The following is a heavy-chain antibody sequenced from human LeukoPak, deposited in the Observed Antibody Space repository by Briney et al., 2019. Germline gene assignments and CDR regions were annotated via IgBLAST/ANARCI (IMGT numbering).Heavy chain of an antibody. D-gene: IGHD2-2*01. J-gene: IGHJ5*02. CDR1: GGTFSKYA. Sequence: SVKVSCKASGGTFSKYAISWVRQAPGQRLEWMGGIIPIFGTPNYAQKFQGRVTMTRDTSTSTVYMELSSLRSEDTAVYYCAREGYCSSTSCYWFDPWGQGTLVTVSS. V-gene: IGHV1-69*05. CDR2: IIPIFGTP. CDR3: AREGYCSSTSCYWFDP.